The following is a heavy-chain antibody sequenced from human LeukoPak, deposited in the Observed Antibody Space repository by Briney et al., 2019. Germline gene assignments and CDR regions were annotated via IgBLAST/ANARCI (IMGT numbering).Heavy chain of an antibody. CDR1: GFTFSNAW. D-gene: IGHD2-15*01. CDR2: IKSKTDGGTT. Sequence: GGSLRLSCAASGFTFSNAWMSWVRQAPGKGLEWVGRIKSKTDGGTTDYAAPVKGRFTISRDDSKNTLYLQMNSLKTEDTAVYYCTTDPKWVAISRVDYWGQGTLVTVSS. CDR3: TTDPKWVAISRVDY. V-gene: IGHV3-15*01. J-gene: IGHJ4*02.